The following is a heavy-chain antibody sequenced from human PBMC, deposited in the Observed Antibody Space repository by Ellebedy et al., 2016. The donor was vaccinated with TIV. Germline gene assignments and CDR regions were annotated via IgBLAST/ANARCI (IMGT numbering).Heavy chain of an antibody. D-gene: IGHD1-26*01. CDR1: GYSLSSGYF. J-gene: IGHJ4*02. CDR2: IFHSGTT. V-gene: IGHV4-38-2*02. CDR3: ARDRGSVTFDS. Sequence: MPSETLSLTCTVSGYSLSSGYFWGWIRQPPGKGLEWIGSIFHSGTTYYNPSLKSRVTISVDTSKNQLSLKLSSVTAADPAVYYCARDRGSVTFDSWGQGTLVTVSS.